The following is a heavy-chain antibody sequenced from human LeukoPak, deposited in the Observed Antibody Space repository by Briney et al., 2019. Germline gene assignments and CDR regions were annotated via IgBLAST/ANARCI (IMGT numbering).Heavy chain of an antibody. CDR3: ARGYRGGSFDY. CDR2: INPNSGGT. V-gene: IGHV1-2*02. Sequence: ASVKVSCTASGYTFTGYYMHWVRQAPGQGLEWMGWINPNSGGTNYARKFQGRVTMTRDTSISTAYMELSRLRSDDTAVYYCARGYRGGSFDYWGQGTLVTVSS. J-gene: IGHJ4*02. CDR1: GYTFTGYY. D-gene: IGHD1-26*01.